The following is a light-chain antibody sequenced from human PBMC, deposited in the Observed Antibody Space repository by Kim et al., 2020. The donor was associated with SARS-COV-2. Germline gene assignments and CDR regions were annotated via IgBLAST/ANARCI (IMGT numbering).Light chain of an antibody. J-gene: IGLJ3*02. Sequence: SYELTQPLSVSVALGQTASITCGGDNIGSKHVHWYQQKAGQAPVLVIYRDSSRPAEIPGRFSGSNSGNTATLTVSRAQAGDEADYYCQVWDNNTWVFGAGTQLTVL. V-gene: IGLV3-9*01. CDR3: QVWDNNTWV. CDR2: RDS. CDR1: NIGSKH.